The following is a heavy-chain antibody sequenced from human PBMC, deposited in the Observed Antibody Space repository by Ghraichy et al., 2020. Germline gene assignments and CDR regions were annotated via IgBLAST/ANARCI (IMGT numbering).Heavy chain of an antibody. CDR3: TREYNYGSGSSFDY. CDR2: IRNKAYGGTT. V-gene: IGHV3-49*03. Sequence: SLNISCTASGFTFGDYAMSWFRQAPGKGLEWVGFIRNKAYGGTTEYAASVKGRFTISRDDSRSSAYLQMNSLKTEDTAVYYCTREYNYGSGSSFDYWGQGTLVTVSS. D-gene: IGHD3-10*01. CDR1: GFTFGDYA. J-gene: IGHJ4*02.